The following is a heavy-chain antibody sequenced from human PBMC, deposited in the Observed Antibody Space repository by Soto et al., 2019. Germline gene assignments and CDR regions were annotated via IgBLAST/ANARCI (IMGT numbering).Heavy chain of an antibody. J-gene: IGHJ4*02. CDR1: GYTFNSHE. CDR2: ISGSGTT. CDR3: ARWGIH. D-gene: IGHD3-16*01. Sequence: EVLLVESGGGSRQPGGSLRLSCVASGYTFNSHEMNWVRQAPGKGLEWISSISGSGTTNYAESVKGRFTISRDNAHKSLFLEMKDLRVEDTAVYYCARWGIHWGQGTLVTVSS. V-gene: IGHV3-48*03.